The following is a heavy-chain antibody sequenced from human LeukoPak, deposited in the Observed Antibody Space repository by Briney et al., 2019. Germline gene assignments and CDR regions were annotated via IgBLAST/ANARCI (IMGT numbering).Heavy chain of an antibody. J-gene: IGHJ4*02. D-gene: IGHD5-18*01. CDR2: IHHSGST. CDR1: GGSISSSNW. V-gene: IGHV4-4*02. Sequence: SETLSLTCAVSGGSISSSNWWSWVRQPPGKGLEWIGEIHHSGSTNYNPSLKSRVTISVDKSKNQFSLKLSSVTAADTAVYYCASLVDTAVPADYWGQGTLVTVSS. CDR3: ASLVDTAVPADY.